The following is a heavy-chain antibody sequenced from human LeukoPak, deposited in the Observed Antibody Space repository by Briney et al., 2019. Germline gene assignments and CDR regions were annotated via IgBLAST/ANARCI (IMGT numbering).Heavy chain of an antibody. CDR3: AQAYSSGWYVVNYYYYMTS. V-gene: IGHV3-53*01. CDR2: IYSGGST. Sequence: GGSLRLSCAASGFTVSSNYMSWVRQAPGKGLEWVSVIYSGGSTYYADSVKGRFTISRDNSKNTLYLQMNSLRAEDTAVYYCAQAYSSGWYVVNYYYYMTSGAKGPRSPSP. CDR1: GFTVSSNY. J-gene: IGHJ6*03. D-gene: IGHD6-19*01.